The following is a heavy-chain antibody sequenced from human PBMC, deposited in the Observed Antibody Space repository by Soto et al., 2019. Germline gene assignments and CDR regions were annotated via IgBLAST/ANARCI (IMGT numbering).Heavy chain of an antibody. CDR1: GFTFDDYG. V-gene: IGHV3-20*04. Sequence: GGSLRLSCAASGFTFDDYGMSWVRQAPGKGLEWVSGINWNGGSTGYADSVKGRFTISRDNAKNSLYLQMNSLRAEDTALYYCSRGHDFWSGPHSWGQGTLVTVSS. D-gene: IGHD3-3*01. CDR2: INWNGGST. J-gene: IGHJ4*02. CDR3: SRGHDFWSGPHS.